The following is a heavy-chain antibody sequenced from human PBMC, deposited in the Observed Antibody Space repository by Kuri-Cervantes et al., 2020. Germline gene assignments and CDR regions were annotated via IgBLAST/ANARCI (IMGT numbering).Heavy chain of an antibody. CDR3: ANEGVVATGAFDI. CDR1: GFTFSSYA. CDR2: ISYDGSNK. D-gene: IGHD3-22*01. V-gene: IGHV3-30-3*02. J-gene: IGHJ3*02. Sequence: GESLKISCAASGFTFSSYAMHWVRQAPGKGLEWVAVISYDGSNKYYADSVKGRFTISRDNSKNTLHLQMNSLRAEDTAVYYCANEGVVATGAFDIWGQGTMVTVSS.